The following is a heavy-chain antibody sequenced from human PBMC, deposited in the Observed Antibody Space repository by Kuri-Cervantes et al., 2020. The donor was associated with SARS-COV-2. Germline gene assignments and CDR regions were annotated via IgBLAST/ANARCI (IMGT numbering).Heavy chain of an antibody. CDR3: RNRIVGATMATISYAFDI. D-gene: IGHD1-26*01. Sequence: LRLSCAISGDSVSSNSAAWNWIRQSPSRGLEWLGRTYYRSKWYNDYAVSVKSRITINPDTSKNQFSLQLNSVTPEDTAVYYCRNRIVGATMATISYAFDIWGQGTMVTVSS. CDR1: GDSVSSNSAA. J-gene: IGHJ3*02. V-gene: IGHV6-1*01. CDR2: TYYRSKWYN.